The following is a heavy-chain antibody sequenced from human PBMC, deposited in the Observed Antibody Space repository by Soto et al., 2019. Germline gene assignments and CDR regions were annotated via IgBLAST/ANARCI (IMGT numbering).Heavy chain of an antibody. CDR2: ISGSGRNT. D-gene: IGHD2-2*01. CDR3: AKDMDLFIEVVPAATGSFDF. CDR1: GFTFGDYG. Sequence: GGSLRLSCSGSGFTFGDYGMSWVRLAPGRGLEWVSGISGSGRNTYYADSAKGRFTISRDNSKETVFLQMNSLRPEDTATYYCAKDMDLFIEVVPAATGSFDFWGQGTLVTVSS. J-gene: IGHJ4*02. V-gene: IGHV3-23*01.